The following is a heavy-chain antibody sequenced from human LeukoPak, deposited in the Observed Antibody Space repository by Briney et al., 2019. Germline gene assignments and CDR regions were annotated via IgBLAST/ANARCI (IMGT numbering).Heavy chain of an antibody. V-gene: IGHV4-34*01. Sequence: SETLSLTCAVYGGSFSGYYWSWIRQPPGKGLEWIGEINHSGSTNYNPSLKSRVTISVDTSKNQFSLKLSSVTAADTAVYYCARSYYGGNLLRFLFDYWGQGTLVTVSS. J-gene: IGHJ4*02. D-gene: IGHD4-17*01. CDR2: INHSGST. CDR1: GGSFSGYY. CDR3: ARSYYGGNLLRFLFDY.